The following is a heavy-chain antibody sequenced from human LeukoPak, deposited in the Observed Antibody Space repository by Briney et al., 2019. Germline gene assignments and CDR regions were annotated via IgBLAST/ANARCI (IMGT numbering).Heavy chain of an antibody. CDR2: IRDKAYGGTT. CDR3: TRGVLLWFGELVGLDY. J-gene: IGHJ4*02. V-gene: IGHV3-49*03. CDR1: GFTFGDYA. D-gene: IGHD3-10*01. Sequence: GGSLRLSCTGSGFTFGDYAMSWFRQAPGKGLEWVGFIRDKAYGGTTEYAASVKGRFTISRDDSKSIAYLQMNSLKTEDTAVYYCTRGVLLWFGELVGLDYWGQGTLVTVSS.